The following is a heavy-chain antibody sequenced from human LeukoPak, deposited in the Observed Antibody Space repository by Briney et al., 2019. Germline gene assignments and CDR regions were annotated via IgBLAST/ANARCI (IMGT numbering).Heavy chain of an antibody. CDR1: GGSISSYY. Sequence: PSETLSLTCTVSGGSISSYYWSWIRQPPGKGLEWIGYIYYSGSTNYNPSLKSRVTISVDTSKNQFSLKLSSVTAADTAVYYCARDRPESSGDPGDVYDAFDIWGQGTMVTVSS. J-gene: IGHJ3*02. CDR2: IYYSGST. V-gene: IGHV4-59*01. CDR3: ARDRPESSGDPGDVYDAFDI. D-gene: IGHD2-15*01.